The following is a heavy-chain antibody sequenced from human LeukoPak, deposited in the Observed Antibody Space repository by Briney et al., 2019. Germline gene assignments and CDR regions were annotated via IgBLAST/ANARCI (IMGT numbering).Heavy chain of an antibody. CDR3: ARGEPDLYYYGSGSPPAGGFDP. J-gene: IGHJ5*02. CDR2: ISAYNGNT. CDR1: GYTFTSYG. D-gene: IGHD3-10*01. Sequence: ASVKVSCKASGYTFTSYGISWVRQAPGQGLEWMGWISAYNGNTNYAQKLQGRVTMTTDTSTSTAYMELRGLRSDDTAVYYCARGEPDLYYYGSGSPPAGGFDPWGQGTLVTVSS. V-gene: IGHV1-18*01.